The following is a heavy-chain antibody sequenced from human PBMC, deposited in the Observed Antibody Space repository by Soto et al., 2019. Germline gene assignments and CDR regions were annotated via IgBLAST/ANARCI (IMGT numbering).Heavy chain of an antibody. CDR3: AHSRHYYDRSGYLEYFQH. Sequence: QITLKESGPTLVKPTQTLTLTCTFSGFSLSTSGVGVGWIRQPPGKALEWLALIYWDDDKRYSPSLKSRLTITKDTSKNQVVLTMTNIDPVDTATYYCAHSRHYYDRSGYLEYFQHWGQGTLVTVSS. CDR2: IYWDDDK. V-gene: IGHV2-5*02. D-gene: IGHD3-22*01. J-gene: IGHJ1*01. CDR1: GFSLSTSGVG.